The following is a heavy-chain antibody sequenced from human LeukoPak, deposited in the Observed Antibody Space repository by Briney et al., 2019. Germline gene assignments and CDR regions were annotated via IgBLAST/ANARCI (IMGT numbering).Heavy chain of an antibody. Sequence: ASVKVSCKASGYTFTGYYMHWVRQAPGQGLEWMGWVNPNCGGTNYAQKFQGRVTMTRDTSISTAYMELSRLRSDDTAVYYCARDFADFWSGYYDSYYYYGMDVWGQGATVTVSS. CDR1: GYTFTGYY. J-gene: IGHJ6*02. V-gene: IGHV1-2*02. D-gene: IGHD3-3*01. CDR3: ARDFADFWSGYYDSYYYYGMDV. CDR2: VNPNCGGT.